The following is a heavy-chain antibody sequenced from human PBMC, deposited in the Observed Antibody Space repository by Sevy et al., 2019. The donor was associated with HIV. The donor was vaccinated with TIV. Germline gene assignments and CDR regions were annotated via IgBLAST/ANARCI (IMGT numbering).Heavy chain of an antibody. D-gene: IGHD3-3*01. J-gene: IGHJ6*02. Sequence: GGSLRLSCAASGFSFSSYAMSWVRQTPGKGLQWVSVISGSGGSTYYADSVKGRFTIFRDNSRNTVYLQMNSLRAEYTAVYYCARRPDLGVVILTGVLDVWGQGTTVTVSS. V-gene: IGHV3-23*01. CDR3: ARRPDLGVVILTGVLDV. CDR2: ISGSGGST. CDR1: GFSFSSYA.